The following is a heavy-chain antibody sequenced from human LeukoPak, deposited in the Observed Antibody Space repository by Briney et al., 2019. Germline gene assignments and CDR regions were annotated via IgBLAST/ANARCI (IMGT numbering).Heavy chain of an antibody. CDR3: ARAGAEAAPFDA. Sequence: GGSLRLSCVASGFTFSHWWIHWVRQAPGKGLMWVSRTNSAASSTSYADSVKGRFTISRDNATNTVYLQMNSLRDEDTATYYCARAGAEAAPFDAWGQGTLVTVSS. D-gene: IGHD6-19*01. J-gene: IGHJ5*02. CDR1: GFTFSHWW. V-gene: IGHV3-74*01. CDR2: TNSAASST.